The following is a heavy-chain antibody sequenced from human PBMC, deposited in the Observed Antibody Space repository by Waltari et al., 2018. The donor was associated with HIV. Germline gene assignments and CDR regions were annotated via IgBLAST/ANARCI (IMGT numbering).Heavy chain of an antibody. CDR3: SRGGTIVTGDYPTGLS. V-gene: IGHV1-2*02. J-gene: IGHJ5*02. D-gene: IGHD3-9*01. Sequence: QAHLLQSAAAVKNPAPSDKVCFKDSKYTSTASYAPWVRQAPGQGLEWRGWMNPSSSETSYPQKFKGRVTMTRDMSIKTAYLQRTSMTSDDSALYWCSRGGTIVTGDYPTGLSWGQGTPVIVSS. CDR1: KYTSTASY. CDR2: MNPSSSET.